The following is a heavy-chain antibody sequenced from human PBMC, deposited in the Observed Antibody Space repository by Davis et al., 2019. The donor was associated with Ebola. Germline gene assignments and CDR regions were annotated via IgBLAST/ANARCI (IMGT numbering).Heavy chain of an antibody. CDR1: GGSFSGYY. CDR2: INHSGST. V-gene: IGHV4-34*01. Sequence: MPSETLSLTCAVYGGSFSGYYWSWIRQPPGKGLEWIGEINHSGSTNYNPSLKSRVTISVDTSKNQFSLKLSSVTAADTAVYYCARGGAIAAAGTLRQEDLDYWGQGTLVTVSS. CDR3: ARGGAIAAAGTLRQEDLDY. J-gene: IGHJ4*02. D-gene: IGHD6-13*01.